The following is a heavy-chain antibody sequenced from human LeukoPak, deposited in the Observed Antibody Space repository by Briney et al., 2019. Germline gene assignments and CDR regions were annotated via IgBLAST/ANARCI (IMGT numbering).Heavy chain of an antibody. V-gene: IGHV3-15*07. CDR1: GFTFSNAY. J-gene: IGHJ4*02. D-gene: IGHD2-21*01. CDR2: IKPKTDGETT. Sequence: GGSLRLSCAASGFTFSNAYMNWVRQAPGKGLEWVGRIKPKTDGETTEYAAPVKGRFSISRDDSKNMLYLQMNSLKTEDTAVYYCITPLPYSAQGGQGTLITVSS. CDR3: ITPLPYSAQ.